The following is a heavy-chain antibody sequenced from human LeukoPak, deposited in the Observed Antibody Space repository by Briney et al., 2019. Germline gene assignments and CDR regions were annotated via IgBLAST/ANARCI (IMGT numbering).Heavy chain of an antibody. Sequence: PSETLSLTCAVSGGSISSTNWWAWLRQPPGKGLEWIGEIYHSGSSNYNPSLRSRVTITMDKSKNQFSLKVTSVTAADTAVYFCARDGYCAAGSCFIYWGQGVLVTVSS. J-gene: IGHJ4*02. D-gene: IGHD3-22*01. CDR1: GGSISSTNW. CDR2: IYHSGSS. CDR3: ARDGYCAAGSCFIY. V-gene: IGHV4-4*02.